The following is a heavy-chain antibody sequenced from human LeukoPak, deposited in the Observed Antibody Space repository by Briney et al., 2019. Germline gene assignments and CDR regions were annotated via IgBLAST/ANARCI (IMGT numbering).Heavy chain of an antibody. V-gene: IGHV3-23*01. Sequence: GGSLRLSCAASEFTFSNYAMSRVRQAPGKGLEWVSVISGSGSSTYYADSVKGRFAISRDNSKNMLYVQMNSLRAEDSAVYYCAKGAEDYVWGSIGFWGQGILVTVSS. CDR2: ISGSGSST. D-gene: IGHD3-16*01. CDR1: EFTFSNYA. CDR3: AKGAEDYVWGSIGF. J-gene: IGHJ4*02.